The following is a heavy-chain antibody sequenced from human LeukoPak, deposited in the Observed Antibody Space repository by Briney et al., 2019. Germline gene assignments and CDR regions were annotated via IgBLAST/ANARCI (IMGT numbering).Heavy chain of an antibody. CDR3: AKGTILTGYYTGGFDY. CDR1: GFTFSSYA. D-gene: IGHD3-9*01. Sequence: GGSLRLSCAASGFTFSSYAMSWVRQVPGKGLEWVSAISGSGGSTYYADSVKGRFTISRDNSKNTLYLQMNSLRAEDTAVYYCAKGTILTGYYTGGFDYWGQGTLVTVSS. CDR2: ISGSGGST. V-gene: IGHV3-23*01. J-gene: IGHJ4*02.